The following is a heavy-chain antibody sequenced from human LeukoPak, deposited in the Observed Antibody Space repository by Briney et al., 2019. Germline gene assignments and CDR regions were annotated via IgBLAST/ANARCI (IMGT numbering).Heavy chain of an antibody. D-gene: IGHD2-15*01. J-gene: IGHJ4*02. CDR2: IWYDGSDK. CDR3: ARRYCSGGSCYVDY. Sequence: GGSLRLSCAASGFTFSSYGMHWVRQAPGKGLEWVAVIWYDGSDKYYADSVKGRFTISRDNSKNTLYLQMNSLRAEDTGVYYCARRYCSGGSCYVDYWGQGTLVTVSS. CDR1: GFTFSSYG. V-gene: IGHV3-33*01.